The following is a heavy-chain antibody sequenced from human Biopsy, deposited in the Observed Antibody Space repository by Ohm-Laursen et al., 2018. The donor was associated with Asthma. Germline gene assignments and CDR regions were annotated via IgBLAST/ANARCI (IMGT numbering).Heavy chain of an antibody. J-gene: IGHJ5*02. D-gene: IGHD1-20*01. CDR2: LDQSGYT. V-gene: IGHV4-34*01. CDR3: ARAAITGIRGWFDP. CDR1: GGYLTGHY. Sequence: GTLSLTCTVYGGYLTGHYWNWIRQPPGKGLEWIGELDQSGYTNYNPSLKSRVAISADTSKNQFHLNLSSATAADTAVYFCARAAITGIRGWFDPWGQGTQVTVSS.